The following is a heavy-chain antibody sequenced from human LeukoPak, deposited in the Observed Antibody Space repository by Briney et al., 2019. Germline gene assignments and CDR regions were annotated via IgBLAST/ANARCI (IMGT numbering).Heavy chain of an antibody. Sequence: ASVKVSCKAYGGTFSSYASSWVRQAPGQGLEWMGGIISIFGTANYAQKFQGRVTITADKSTSTAYMELSSLRSEDTAVYYCASSNGYSSGWYLPITDYWGQGTLVTVSS. J-gene: IGHJ4*02. D-gene: IGHD6-19*01. CDR1: GGTFSSYA. V-gene: IGHV1-69*06. CDR3: ASSNGYSSGWYLPITDY. CDR2: IISIFGTA.